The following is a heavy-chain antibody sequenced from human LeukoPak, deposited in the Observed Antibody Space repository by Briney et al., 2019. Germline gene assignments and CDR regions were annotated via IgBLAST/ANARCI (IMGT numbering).Heavy chain of an antibody. J-gene: IGHJ4*02. Sequence: EWMGIIYPGDSDTRYSPSFQGHVTISADKSINTAYLQWSSLKASDTAMYYCARHGDYAFGYWGQGTLVTVSS. CDR2: IYPGDSDT. D-gene: IGHD4-17*01. V-gene: IGHV5-51*01. CDR3: ARHGDYAFGY.